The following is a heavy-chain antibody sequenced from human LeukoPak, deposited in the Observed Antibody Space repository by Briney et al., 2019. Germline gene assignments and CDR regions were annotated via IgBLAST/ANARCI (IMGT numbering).Heavy chain of an antibody. CDR1: GFXFSSYAV. CDR3: SRESGAFSPFGY. CDR2: ISLSGLT. D-gene: IGHD1-26*01. Sequence: PGGSLRLSCAASGFXFSSYAVTWVRQPPGQGLEWIGEISLSGLTNYNPSLKSRVTMSLDKSKNLLSLTLTSVTAADTAVYYCSRESGAFSPFGYWGQGTLVTVTS. J-gene: IGHJ4*02. V-gene: IGHV4-4*02.